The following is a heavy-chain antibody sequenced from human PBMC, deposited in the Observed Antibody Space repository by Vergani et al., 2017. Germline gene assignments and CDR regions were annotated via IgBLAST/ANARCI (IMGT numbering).Heavy chain of an antibody. CDR1: GGTFSSYA. CDR3: ARDRASPPNGYVWFDP. Sequence: QVQLVQSGAEVKKPGSSVKASCKASGGTFSSYAISWVRQAPGQGLEWMGGIIPIFGTANYAQKFQGRVTITADESTSTAYMELSSLRSEDTAVYYCARDRASPPNGYVWFDPWGQGTLVTVSS. V-gene: IGHV1-69*12. J-gene: IGHJ5*02. CDR2: IIPIFGTA. D-gene: IGHD3-22*01.